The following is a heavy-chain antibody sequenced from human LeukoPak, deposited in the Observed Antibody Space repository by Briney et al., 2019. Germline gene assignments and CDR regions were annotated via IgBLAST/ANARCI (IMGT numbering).Heavy chain of an antibody. CDR3: AKSRSAVAVAGSNY. J-gene: IGHJ4*02. CDR1: GFTFSSYA. D-gene: IGHD6-19*01. CDR2: ISGSGDNT. Sequence: PGGSLRLSCAASGFTFSSYAMSWVRLAPGKGLEWVSGISGSGDNTYYADSVKGRFTISRDSSRDTLYLQMNSLRAEDTAVYYCAKSRSAVAVAGSNYWGQGTLVTASS. V-gene: IGHV3-23*01.